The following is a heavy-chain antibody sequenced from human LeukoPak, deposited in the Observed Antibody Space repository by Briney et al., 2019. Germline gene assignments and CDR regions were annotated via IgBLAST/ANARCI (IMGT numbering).Heavy chain of an antibody. D-gene: IGHD6-13*01. CDR1: GFTFSNYG. Sequence: QSGGSLRLSCAASGFTFSNYGIHWVRQAPGKGLEWVAVILYDGSYKYYADSVKGRFTISRDNSKNTLYLQMNSLRAEDTAVYYCAKDYSAAVDLQLFDYWGQGTLVTVSS. J-gene: IGHJ4*02. V-gene: IGHV3-30*02. CDR2: ILYDGSYK. CDR3: AKDYSAAVDLQLFDY.